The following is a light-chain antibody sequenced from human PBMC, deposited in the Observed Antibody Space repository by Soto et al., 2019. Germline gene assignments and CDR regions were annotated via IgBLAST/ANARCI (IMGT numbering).Light chain of an antibody. J-gene: IGLJ2*01. V-gene: IGLV2-23*03. CDR1: SSDVGGFNL. Sequence: QSALTQPASVSGSPGQSITISCTGTSSDVGGFNLVSWYQQHPGKAPKLMIYEGSNRPSGVSNRFSASKSGNTASLTISGLQAEDEADYYCCSYAGSSVFVFGGGTKVTVL. CDR3: CSYAGSSVFV. CDR2: EGS.